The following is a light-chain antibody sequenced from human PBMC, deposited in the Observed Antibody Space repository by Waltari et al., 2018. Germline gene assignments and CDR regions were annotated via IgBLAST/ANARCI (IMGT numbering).Light chain of an antibody. CDR1: SSNIGSNT. CDR2: SNN. J-gene: IGLJ2*01. CDR3: AAWDDSLNAVL. V-gene: IGLV1-44*01. Sequence: QSVLTQPPSASGTPGQRVTISCSGSSSNIGSNTVNWYQQLPGTAPKLLIYSNNQRPAGVPDRFSGSKSGTSASLAISGLQSEDEADYYCAAWDDSLNAVLFGGGIKLTVL.